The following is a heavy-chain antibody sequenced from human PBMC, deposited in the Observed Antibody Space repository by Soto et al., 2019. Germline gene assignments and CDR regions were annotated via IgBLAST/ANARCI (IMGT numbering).Heavy chain of an antibody. CDR3: ASLGSSGWYQGSYFDY. D-gene: IGHD6-19*01. CDR1: GGSITRNNHY. CDR2: ILYSGST. V-gene: IGHV4-39*02. Sequence: QLQLQESGPGLVKPSETLSLTCIVSGGSITRNNHYWGWIRQSPGKGLEWIGSILYSGSTNYNPSLKSRVTFSVETSKNHFSLKISSVTAADTAVYYCASLGSSGWYQGSYFDYWGQGTLVTVSA. J-gene: IGHJ4*02.